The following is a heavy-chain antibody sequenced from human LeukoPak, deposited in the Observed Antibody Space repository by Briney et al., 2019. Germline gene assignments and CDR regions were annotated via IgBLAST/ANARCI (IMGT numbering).Heavy chain of an antibody. CDR2: IIPILGIA. J-gene: IGHJ3*02. V-gene: IGHV1-69*04. CDR3: ARVGLTGYPDAFDI. CDR1: GGTFSSYA. D-gene: IGHD3-9*01. Sequence: GSSVKVSCKASGGTFSSYAISWVRQAPGQGLEWMGRIIPILGIANYAQKFQGRVTITADKSTSTAYMELSSLRSEDTAVYYCARVGLTGYPDAFDIWGQGTMVTVSS.